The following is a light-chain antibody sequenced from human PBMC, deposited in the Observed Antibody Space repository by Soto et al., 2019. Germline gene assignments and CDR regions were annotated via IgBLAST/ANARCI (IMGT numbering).Light chain of an antibody. J-gene: IGKJ1*01. CDR2: AAS. CDR3: LQVYSFPRT. CDR1: QDINNY. V-gene: IGKV1-39*01. Sequence: DIQMTQSPSSLSASVGDRVTITCQASQDINNYLNWYQQKSGKAPKLLIQAASILQSGVPSRFSGSGSGTEFILTINNLQPEDFASYFCLQVYSFPRTFGLGTKVDIK.